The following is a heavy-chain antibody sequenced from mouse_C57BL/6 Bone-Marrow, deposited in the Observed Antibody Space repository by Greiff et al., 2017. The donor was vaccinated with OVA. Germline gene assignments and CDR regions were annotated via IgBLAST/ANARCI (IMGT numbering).Heavy chain of an antibody. CDR1: GYTFTDYY. CDR3: ARIDGYYGDYAMDY. CDR2: INPNNGGT. J-gene: IGHJ4*01. V-gene: IGHV1-26*01. D-gene: IGHD2-3*01. Sequence: VQLKHSGPELVKPGASVKISCKASGYTFTDYYMNWVKQSHGKSLEWIGDINPNNGGTSYNQKFKGKATLTVDKSSSTAYMELRSLTSEDSAVYYCARIDGYYGDYAMDYWGQGTSVTVSS.